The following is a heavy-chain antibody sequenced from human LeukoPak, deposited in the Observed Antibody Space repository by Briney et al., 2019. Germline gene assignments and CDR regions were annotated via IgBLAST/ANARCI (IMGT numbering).Heavy chain of an antibody. Sequence: GGSLRLSCAASGFTFSSYSMNWVRQAPGKGLEWVSSISSSSSYIYYADSVKGRFTISRDNAKNSLYLQMNSLRSEDTAVYYCARERYYYDSSDPGGAFDIWGQGTMVTVSS. CDR1: GFTFSSYS. CDR2: ISSSSSYI. V-gene: IGHV3-21*04. J-gene: IGHJ3*02. CDR3: ARERYYYDSSDPGGAFDI. D-gene: IGHD3-22*01.